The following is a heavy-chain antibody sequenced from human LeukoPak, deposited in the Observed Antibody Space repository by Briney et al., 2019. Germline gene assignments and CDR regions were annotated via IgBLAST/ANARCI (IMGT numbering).Heavy chain of an antibody. CDR2: INHSGST. D-gene: IGHD3-3*01. J-gene: IGHJ6*03. CDR3: ARSGRIRSSAVPRYYYYMDV. Sequence: SGTLSLTCAVYGGSFSDYFWSWIRQPPGKGLEWIGEINHSGSTNYNPSLKSRVIISVDMSKNQFSLKVRSVTAADAAVYYCARSGRIRSSAVPRYYYYMDVWGKGTTVIVSS. CDR1: GGSFSDYF. V-gene: IGHV4-34*01.